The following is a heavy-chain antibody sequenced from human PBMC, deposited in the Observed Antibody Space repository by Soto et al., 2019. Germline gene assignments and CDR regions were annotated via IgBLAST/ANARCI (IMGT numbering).Heavy chain of an antibody. D-gene: IGHD6-19*01. CDR1: GASISSFY. J-gene: IGHJ3*02. V-gene: IGHV4-4*07. CDR3: ARALIDSSGRRQAFDI. Sequence: QVQLQESGPGLVKPSETLSLTCTVSGASISSFYWSWIRQPAGRGLEWIGRIYNSGNTNYNPSLKSRVTMSEDTSKKQFSLKMSSVTAADTDVYYCARALIDSSGRRQAFDIWGQGTMVTVSS. CDR2: IYNSGNT.